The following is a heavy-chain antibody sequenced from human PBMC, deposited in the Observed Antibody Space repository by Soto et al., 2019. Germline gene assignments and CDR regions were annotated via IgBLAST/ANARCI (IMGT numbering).Heavy chain of an antibody. D-gene: IGHD1-26*01. CDR2: IKSNGDDT. Sequence: ASVKVSCKASGFTFTGYYIHWVRQVPGQGLEWMGWIKSNGDDTKYAQKFQERVTMTRDTPMNTVYMELSRLRSDDTAVYYCARDQSSYGQPPFDYWGQGTLVTVSS. V-gene: IGHV1-2*02. J-gene: IGHJ4*02. CDR1: GFTFTGYY. CDR3: ARDQSSYGQPPFDY.